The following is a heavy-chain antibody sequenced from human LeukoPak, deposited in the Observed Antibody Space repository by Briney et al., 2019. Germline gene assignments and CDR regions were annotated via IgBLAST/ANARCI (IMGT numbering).Heavy chain of an antibody. D-gene: IGHD6-13*01. J-gene: IGHJ3*02. Sequence: PSETLSLTCTVSGGSISNSYYWGWIRQPPGKGLEWIGSIHHSGSTYYNPSLKSRVTISVDTSKNQFSLELRSVTATDTAVYYCARFGSSTWYKGAFDIWGQGTMVTVAS. V-gene: IGHV4-39*01. CDR2: IHHSGST. CDR1: GGSISNSYY. CDR3: ARFGSSTWYKGAFDI.